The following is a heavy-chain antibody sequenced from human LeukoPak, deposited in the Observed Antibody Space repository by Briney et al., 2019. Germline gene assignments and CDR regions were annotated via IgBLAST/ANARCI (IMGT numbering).Heavy chain of an antibody. Sequence: PGGSLRLSCAASGFTLSSYEMNWVRQAPGKGLEWVSYISSSGSTIYYADSVKGRFTISRDNAKNSLYLQLNSLRAYDTAVYYCAELGITMTRGVWGKGTPVTISS. V-gene: IGHV3-48*03. D-gene: IGHD3-22*01. J-gene: IGHJ6*04. CDR3: AELGITMTRGV. CDR2: ISSSGSTI. CDR1: GFTLSSYE.